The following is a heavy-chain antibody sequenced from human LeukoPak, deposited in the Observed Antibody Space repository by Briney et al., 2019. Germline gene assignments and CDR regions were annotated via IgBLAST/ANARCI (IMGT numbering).Heavy chain of an antibody. CDR3: ATWSARYSDVFDI. V-gene: IGHV6-1*01. Sequence: SQTLSLTCAISGDSVSSNSAAWTWIRQSPSRGLEWLGRTYYRSKWYNDYAVFVKSRMTITPDTSENQFSLHLNSVTPEDTAVYYCATWSARYSDVFDIWGQGTMVTVSS. CDR2: TYYRSKWYN. J-gene: IGHJ3*02. CDR1: GDSVSSNSAA. D-gene: IGHD3-3*01.